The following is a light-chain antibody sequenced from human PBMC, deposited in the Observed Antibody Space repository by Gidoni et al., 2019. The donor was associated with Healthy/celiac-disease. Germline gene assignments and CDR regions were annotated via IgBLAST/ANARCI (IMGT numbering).Light chain of an antibody. J-gene: IGLJ3*02. CDR3: TSYSSSRIRL. CDR1: SSDVGGYNY. CDR2: DVT. V-gene: IGLV2-14*03. Sequence: QSALTQPASVSGSPGQSITISCTGTSSDVGGYNYVSGYQQHPGEAPKLMIYDVTNRPSGVSNRFSGSKSDNTASLTISGLQAEDEADYYCTSYSSSRIRLFGGGTKVTVL.